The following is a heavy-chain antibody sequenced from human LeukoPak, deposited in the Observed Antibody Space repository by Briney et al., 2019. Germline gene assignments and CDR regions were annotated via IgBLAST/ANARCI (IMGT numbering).Heavy chain of an antibody. CDR2: IYYSGST. Sequence: SETLSLTCSVSGASISSYYWIWIRQPPGKGLECIGYIYYSGSTNYNPSLKRRVTISVDTSKNQFSLKLSSVTAEDPAVYYCALYRSGIHGMDVWGQGTTVTVSS. CDR3: ALYRSGIHGMDV. J-gene: IGHJ6*02. V-gene: IGHV4-59*01. CDR1: GASISSYY. D-gene: IGHD2-8*01.